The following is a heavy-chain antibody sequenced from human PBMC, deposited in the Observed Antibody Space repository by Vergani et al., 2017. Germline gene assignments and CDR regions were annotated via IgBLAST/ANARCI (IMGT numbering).Heavy chain of an antibody. V-gene: IGHV3-33*01. J-gene: IGHJ5*02. CDR2: SWYDGNNQ. Sequence: QVQLVEPGGGVVQPGRSLRLSCAASGFTFSAYGMHWVRQAPGKGLEWVAVSWYDGNNQYYADSVKGRFTISRDNSKNTLYLQMNSLGVEDTAVYYCSRDRRIMYNWFDPWGQGTLVTVSS. CDR3: SRDRRIMYNWFDP. CDR1: GFTFSAYG. D-gene: IGHD3-16*01.